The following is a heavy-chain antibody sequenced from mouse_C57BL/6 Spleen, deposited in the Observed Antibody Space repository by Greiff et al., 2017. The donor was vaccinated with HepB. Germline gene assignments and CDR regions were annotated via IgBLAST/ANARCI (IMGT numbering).Heavy chain of an antibody. Sequence: EVQLQESGGGLVQPGGSLSLSCAASGFTFTDYYMSWVRQPPGKALEWLGFIRNKANGYTTEYSASVKGRFTISRDNSQSILYLQMNALRAEDSATYYCARYPVVATDWYFDVWGTGTTVTVSS. J-gene: IGHJ1*03. CDR2: IRNKANGYTT. CDR3: ARYPVVATDWYFDV. CDR1: GFTFTDYY. D-gene: IGHD1-1*01. V-gene: IGHV7-3*01.